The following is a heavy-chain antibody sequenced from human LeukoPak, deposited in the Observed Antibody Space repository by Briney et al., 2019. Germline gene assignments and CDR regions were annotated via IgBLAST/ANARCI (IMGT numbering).Heavy chain of an antibody. CDR1: GYTFISYS. D-gene: IGHD1-26*01. Sequence: GASVKLSCKASGYTFISYSISWVRQAPGQGLEWIGWISAYNGNTNYAQKFQGRVTMTTDTSTSTAYMELRSLRSDDTAVYYCARGEVGGSYGIAFDYWGQGTLVTVSS. CDR3: ARGEVGGSYGIAFDY. CDR2: ISAYNGNT. J-gene: IGHJ4*02. V-gene: IGHV1-18*01.